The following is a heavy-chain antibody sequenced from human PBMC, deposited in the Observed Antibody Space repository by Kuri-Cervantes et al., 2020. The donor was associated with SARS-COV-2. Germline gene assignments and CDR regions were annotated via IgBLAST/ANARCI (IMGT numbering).Heavy chain of an antibody. Sequence: GESLKISCAASGFTFSSYWMSWVRQAPGKGLEWVANIKQDGSEKYYVDSVKGRFTISRDNAKNSLYLQMNSLRAEDTAVYYCARRARPDAFDIWGQGTMVTVSS. CDR1: GFTFSSYW. CDR2: IKQDGSEK. J-gene: IGHJ3*02. V-gene: IGHV3-7*01. CDR3: ARRARPDAFDI.